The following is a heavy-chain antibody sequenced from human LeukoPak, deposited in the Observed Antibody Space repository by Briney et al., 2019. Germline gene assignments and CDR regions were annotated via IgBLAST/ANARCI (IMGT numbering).Heavy chain of an antibody. CDR2: INPSGGST. D-gene: IGHD5-12*01. CDR1: GYTFTSYY. CDR3: ARVKGGSLRRGYSGYESSGYYYMDV. Sequence: ASVKVSCKASGYTFTSYYMHWVRQAPGQGLEWMGIINPSGGSTSYAQKFQGRVTMTRDMSTSTVYMELSSLRSEDTAVYYCARVKGGSLRRGYSGYESSGYYYMDVWGKGTTVTVSS. J-gene: IGHJ6*03. V-gene: IGHV1-46*01.